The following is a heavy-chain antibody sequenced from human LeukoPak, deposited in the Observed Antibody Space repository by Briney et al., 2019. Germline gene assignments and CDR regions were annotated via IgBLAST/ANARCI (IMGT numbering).Heavy chain of an antibody. Sequence: PSETLSLTCTVSGGSISSYYWSWIRQPPGKGLEWIGYIYYSGSTNYNPSLKSRVTISVDTSKNQFSLKLSSVTAADTAVYYCARDLGYSSSWYGFDYWGQGTLVTVPS. CDR1: GGSISSYY. V-gene: IGHV4-59*01. J-gene: IGHJ4*02. CDR3: ARDLGYSSSWYGFDY. D-gene: IGHD6-13*01. CDR2: IYYSGST.